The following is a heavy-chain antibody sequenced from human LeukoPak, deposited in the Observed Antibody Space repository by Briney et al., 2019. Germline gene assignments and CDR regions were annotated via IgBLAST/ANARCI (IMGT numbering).Heavy chain of an antibody. V-gene: IGHV5-51*01. CDR3: ARGVATIKGNFDY. Sequence: GESLKISCTGSGYTFTSYWIGWVRQMPGKGLEWMGIIYPGDSNTRYNPSFQGQVTISADKSINTAYLRWSSLKASDTAMYYCARGVATIKGNFDYWGQGTLVTVSS. CDR1: GYTFTSYW. CDR2: IYPGDSNT. D-gene: IGHD5-12*01. J-gene: IGHJ4*02.